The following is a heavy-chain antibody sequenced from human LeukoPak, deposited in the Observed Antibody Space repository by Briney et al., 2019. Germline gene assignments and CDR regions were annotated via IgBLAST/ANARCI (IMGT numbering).Heavy chain of an antibody. CDR2: IYTSGST. J-gene: IGHJ3*02. V-gene: IGHV4-4*07. CDR3: AKDPFDI. CDR1: GGSLSSYY. Sequence: PAETLSLTCTVSGGSLSSYYWSWIRQPAGKGLEWIGSIYTSGSTNYNPSLKSRVTISVDKSKNQFSLKLSSVTDADTAGYYCAKDPFDIWGQGTMVTVSS.